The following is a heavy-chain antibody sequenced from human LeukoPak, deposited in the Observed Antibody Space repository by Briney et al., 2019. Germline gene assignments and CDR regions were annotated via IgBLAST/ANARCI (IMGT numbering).Heavy chain of an antibody. V-gene: IGHV1-46*01. CDR3: ARDLIGYCSGGSCPH. CDR1: GYTFTSYY. J-gene: IGHJ4*02. Sequence: GASVKVSCKASGYTFTSYYMHWVRQAPGQGLEWMGMINPSGGSTSYAQKFQGRVTMTRDTSISTAYMELRRLRSDDTAVCYCARDLIGYCSGGSCPHWGQGTLVTVSS. CDR2: INPSGGST. D-gene: IGHD2-15*01.